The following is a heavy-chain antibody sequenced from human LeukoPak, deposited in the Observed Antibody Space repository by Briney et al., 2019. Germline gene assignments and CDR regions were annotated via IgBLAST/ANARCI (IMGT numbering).Heavy chain of an antibody. J-gene: IGHJ3*02. Sequence: GSSVKVSCKASGGTFSSYAISWVRQAPGQGLEWMGGIIPIFGTANYAQKFQGRVTITADESTSTAYMELSSLRSEDTAVYYCARVHSNYGGDAFDIWGQGTMVTVSS. CDR3: ARVHSNYGGDAFDI. CDR1: GGTFSSYA. CDR2: IIPIFGTA. D-gene: IGHD4-11*01. V-gene: IGHV1-69*01.